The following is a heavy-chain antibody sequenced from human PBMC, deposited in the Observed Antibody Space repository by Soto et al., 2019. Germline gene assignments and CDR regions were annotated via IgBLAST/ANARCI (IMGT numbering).Heavy chain of an antibody. CDR1: GYTFTSYA. J-gene: IGHJ3*02. D-gene: IGHD2-21*02. CDR2: INAGNGNT. CDR3: ARDPSYCGGDCYSGDDAFDI. Sequence: QVQLVQSGAEVKKPGASVKVSCKASGYTFTSYAMHWVRQAPGQRLEWMGWINAGNGNTKYSQKFQGRVTITRDTSASTAYMELSSLRSEDTAVYYCARDPSYCGGDCYSGDDAFDIWGQGTMVTVSS. V-gene: IGHV1-3*01.